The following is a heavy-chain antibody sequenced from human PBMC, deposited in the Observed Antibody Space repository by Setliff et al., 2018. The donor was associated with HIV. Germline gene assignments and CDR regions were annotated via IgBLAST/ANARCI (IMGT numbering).Heavy chain of an antibody. Sequence: GGSLRLSCAASGFTFTSYDMSWVRQAPGKGLEWVSRINSDGSSTSYADSVKGRFTISRDNAKNTLYLQMNSLRAEDTAVYYCALAGRAVYYWGQGTLVTVSS. CDR3: ALAGRAVYY. D-gene: IGHD6-19*01. CDR1: GFTFTSYD. V-gene: IGHV3-74*01. CDR2: INSDGSST. J-gene: IGHJ4*02.